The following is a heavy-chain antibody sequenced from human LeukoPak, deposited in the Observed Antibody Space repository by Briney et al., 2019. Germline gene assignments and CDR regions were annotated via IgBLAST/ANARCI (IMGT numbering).Heavy chain of an antibody. CDR3: ARSRVLSSWPYSYYYYMDV. J-gene: IGHJ6*03. Sequence: SETLSLTCTVSGASIRTYYWSWIRQPPGKGLEWIGYIYYSGSTNYNPSLKSRVTISLDTSKNQFSLRLSSVTAADTAVYYCARSRVLSSWPYSYYYYMDVWGKGTTVTVSS. D-gene: IGHD2-8*02. V-gene: IGHV4-59*12. CDR2: IYYSGST. CDR1: GASIRTYY.